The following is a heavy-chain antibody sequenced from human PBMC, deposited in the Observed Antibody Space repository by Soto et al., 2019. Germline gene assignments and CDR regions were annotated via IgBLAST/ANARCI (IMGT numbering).Heavy chain of an antibody. CDR1: GFTFSSYA. Sequence: EVQLLESGGGLVQPGGSLRLSCAASGFTFSSYAMSWVRQAPGKGLEWVSAISGSGGSTYYADSVKGRFTISRDNSKNTVYLQMNSLRAEETAVYYCAKDHCSSTSCLPGYCSGGSCYSDAFDIWGQGTMVTVSS. CDR2: ISGSGGST. J-gene: IGHJ3*02. V-gene: IGHV3-23*01. CDR3: AKDHCSSTSCLPGYCSGGSCYSDAFDI. D-gene: IGHD2-15*01.